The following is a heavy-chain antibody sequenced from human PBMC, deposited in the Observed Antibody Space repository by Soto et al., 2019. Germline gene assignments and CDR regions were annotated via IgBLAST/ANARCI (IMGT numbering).Heavy chain of an antibody. CDR3: ARAPIVVVQAATNWFDP. CDR2: IIPILGIA. V-gene: IGHV1-69*02. J-gene: IGHJ5*02. CDR1: GGTFSSYT. D-gene: IGHD2-2*01. Sequence: QVQLVQSGAEVKKPGSSVKVSCKASGGTFSSYTISWVRQAPGQGLEWMGRIIPILGIANYAQKFQGRVTITADKSTSTAYMELSSLRFEDTAVYYCARAPIVVVQAATNWFDPWGQGTLVTVSS.